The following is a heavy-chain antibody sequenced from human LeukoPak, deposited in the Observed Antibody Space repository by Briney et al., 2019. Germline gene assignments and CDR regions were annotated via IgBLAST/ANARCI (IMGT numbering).Heavy chain of an antibody. CDR1: GGSISSSSYY. V-gene: IGHV3-11*04. CDR2: ISSNYITI. Sequence: LSLTCTVSGGSISSSSYYWGWIRQPPGKGLEWVSYISSNYITIYYADSVKGRFTISRDNAKNSLYLQMNSLRAEDTAVYYCARDALYHFEYWGQGTLVTVSS. J-gene: IGHJ4*02. CDR3: ARDALYHFEY. D-gene: IGHD2-15*01.